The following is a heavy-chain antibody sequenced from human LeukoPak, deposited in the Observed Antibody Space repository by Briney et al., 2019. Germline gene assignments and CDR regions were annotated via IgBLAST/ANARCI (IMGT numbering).Heavy chain of an antibody. J-gene: IGHJ6*03. Sequence: SETLSLTCAVYAGSFSGYYWSWIRQPPGKGLEWIGETNHSGSTNYSPSLKSRVTISVDTSKNQFSLKLSSVTAADTAVYYCARDGGYSNPYYYYYYYMDVWGKGTTVTVSS. CDR3: ARDGGYSNPYYYYYYYMDV. CDR2: TNHSGST. V-gene: IGHV4-34*01. CDR1: AGSFSGYY. D-gene: IGHD4-11*01.